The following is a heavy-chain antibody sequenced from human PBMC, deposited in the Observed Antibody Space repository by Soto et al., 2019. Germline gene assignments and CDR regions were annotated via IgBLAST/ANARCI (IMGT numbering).Heavy chain of an antibody. CDR1: GFTFSSYA. CDR2: ISYDGSNK. J-gene: IGHJ4*02. CDR3: AREEKRGYSYGYLSDY. D-gene: IGHD5-18*01. Sequence: QVQLVESGGGVVQPGRSLRLSCAASGFTFSSYAMHWVRQAPGKGLEWVAVISYDGSNKYYADSVKSRFTISRDNSKNTLYLQMNSLRAEDTAVYYCAREEKRGYSYGYLSDYWGQGTLVTVSS. V-gene: IGHV3-30-3*01.